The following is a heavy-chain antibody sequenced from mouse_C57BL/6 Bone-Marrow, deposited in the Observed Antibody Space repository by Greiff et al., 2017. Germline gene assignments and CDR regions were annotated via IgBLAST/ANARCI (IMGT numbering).Heavy chain of an antibody. V-gene: IGHV1-53*01. Sequence: QVQLQQSGTELVKPGASVKLSCKASGYTFTSYWMHWVKQRPGQGLEWIGNINPSNGGTNYNEKFKSKATLTVDKSSSTAYMQLSSLTSEDSAVYYWARNPTTVVATNFDYWGQGTTLTVSS. J-gene: IGHJ2*01. CDR1: GYTFTSYW. CDR2: INPSNGGT. D-gene: IGHD1-1*01. CDR3: ARNPTTVVATNFDY.